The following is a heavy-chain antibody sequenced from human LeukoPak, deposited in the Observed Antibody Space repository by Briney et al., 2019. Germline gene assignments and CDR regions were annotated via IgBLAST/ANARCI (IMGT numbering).Heavy chain of an antibody. V-gene: IGHV4-59*08. J-gene: IGHJ5*02. Sequence: SETLSLTCTVSGGSISSYYWSWIRQPPGKGLEWIGYIYYSGSTNYSPSLKSRVTISVDTSKNQFSLKLSSVTAADTAVYYCARGRDNDFWSGYYTDPWGQGTLVTVSS. CDR2: IYYSGST. D-gene: IGHD3-3*01. CDR3: ARGRDNDFWSGYYTDP. CDR1: GGSISSYY.